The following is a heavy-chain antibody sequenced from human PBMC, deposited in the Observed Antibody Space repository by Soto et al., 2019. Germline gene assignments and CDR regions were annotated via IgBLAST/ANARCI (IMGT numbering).Heavy chain of an antibody. CDR1: EFTFSFYS. D-gene: IGHD3-3*02. V-gene: IGHV3-21*01. J-gene: IGHJ5*01. CDR2: ISSTGTYK. CDR3: ARISRGNGFDS. Sequence: EVRLVESGGGLVNPGGSLRLSCAVSEFTFSFYSMSWVRQAPGKGLEWISSISSTGTYKYYADSVKGRFTVSRDNAKNSLSLQLNRLRAEDTAVYHCARISRGNGFDSWGQGTLVTVSS.